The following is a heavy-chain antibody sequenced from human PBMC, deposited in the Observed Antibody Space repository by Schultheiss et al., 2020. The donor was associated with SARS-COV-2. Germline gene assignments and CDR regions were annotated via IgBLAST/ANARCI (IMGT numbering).Heavy chain of an antibody. V-gene: IGHV4-59*04. J-gene: IGHJ5*02. Sequence: SETLSLTCTVSGGSISSYYWSWIRQPPGKGLEWIGTISDSGTTYYNPSLKSRVTMSVDTSKTQFSLKLNSVTAADTAVYYCARRYGTGSFYNYNWFDPWGQGALVTVSS. CDR2: ISDSGTT. CDR1: GGSISSYY. CDR3: ARRYGTGSFYNYNWFDP. D-gene: IGHD3-10*01.